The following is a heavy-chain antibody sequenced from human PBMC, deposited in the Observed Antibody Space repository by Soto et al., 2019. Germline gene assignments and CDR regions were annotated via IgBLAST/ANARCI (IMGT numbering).Heavy chain of an antibody. V-gene: IGHV3-21*04. J-gene: IGHJ6*02. CDR2: ISSSSSYI. D-gene: IGHD1-26*01. Sequence: GGSLRLSCAASGFTFSSYSMNWVRQAPGKGLEWVSSISSSSSYIYYADSVKGRFTISRDNAKNSLYLQMNSLRAEDTAVYYCAKDFLSGSSTGTKKFYYYYYGMDVWGQGTTVTVSS. CDR1: GFTFSSYS. CDR3: AKDFLSGSSTGTKKFYYYYYGMDV.